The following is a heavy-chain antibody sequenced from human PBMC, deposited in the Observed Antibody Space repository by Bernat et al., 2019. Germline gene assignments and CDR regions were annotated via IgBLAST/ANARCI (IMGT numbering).Heavy chain of an antibody. CDR3: ARQSGGYSYGLGYYFDY. CDR2: IYYSGST. CDR1: GGSISSSSYY. J-gene: IGHJ4*02. Sequence: QLQLQESGPGLAKPSETLSLTCTVSGGSISSSSYYWGWIRQPPGKGLEWIGSIYYSGSTYYNPSLKSRVTISVDTSKNQFSLKLSSVTAADTAVYYCARQSGGYSYGLGYYFDYWGPGTLVTVSS. V-gene: IGHV4-39*01. D-gene: IGHD5-18*01.